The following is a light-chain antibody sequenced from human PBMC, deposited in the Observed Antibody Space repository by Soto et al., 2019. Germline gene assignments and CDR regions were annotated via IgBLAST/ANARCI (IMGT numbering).Light chain of an antibody. V-gene: IGLV2-14*01. J-gene: IGLJ1*01. CDR1: SSDVGVYNY. CDR3: RSHRGGGSHV. CDR2: GVT. Sequence: QSALTQPASVSGSPGQSITISCTGTSSDVGVYNYVSWYQQYPGKAPKLMIYGVTNRPSGVSNRFSGSKTGNTASLTISGLQAEDEADYYCRSHRGGGSHVFGTWTKLTVL.